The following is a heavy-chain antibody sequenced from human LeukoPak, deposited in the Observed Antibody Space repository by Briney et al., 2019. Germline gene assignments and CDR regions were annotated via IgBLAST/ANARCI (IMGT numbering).Heavy chain of an antibody. V-gene: IGHV3-11*05. CDR2: ISSSSSYT. J-gene: IGHJ4*02. CDR3: ARDVMGQFDY. CDR1: GFTFSAYY. Sequence: PRGSLRLSCAASGFTFSAYYMSWIRQAPGKGLEWVSYISSSSSYTNYADSVKGRFTISRDNAKNSLYLQMNSLRAEDTAVYYCARDVMGQFDYWGQGTLVTVSS.